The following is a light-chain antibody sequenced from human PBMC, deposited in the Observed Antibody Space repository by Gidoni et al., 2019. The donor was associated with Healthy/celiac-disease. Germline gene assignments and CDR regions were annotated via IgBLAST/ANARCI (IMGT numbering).Light chain of an antibody. V-gene: IGKV1-39*01. CDR3: QQSYSTPRT. CDR1: QSIISY. Sequence: DIQMTQSPSSLSASVGARVTITCRASQSIISYLNWYQQKPGKAPKLLIYAASSLQSGVPSRFVGGGSGTDFTLTIIILQPEDFATYYCQQSYSTPRTFXGXTKVEIK. J-gene: IGKJ4*01. CDR2: AAS.